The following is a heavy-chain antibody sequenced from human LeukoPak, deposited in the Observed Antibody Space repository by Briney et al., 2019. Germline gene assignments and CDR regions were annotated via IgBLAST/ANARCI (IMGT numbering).Heavy chain of an antibody. CDR2: INHSGST. V-gene: IGHV4-34*01. D-gene: IGHD1-26*01. CDR3: ARDYSGSYLGAFDI. CDR1: GGSFSGYY. Sequence: KPSETLSLTCAVYGGSFSGYYWSWIRQPPGKGLEWIGEINHSGSTNYNPSLKSRVTISVDTSKNQFSLKLSSVTAADTAVYYCARDYSGSYLGAFDIWGQGTMVTVSS. J-gene: IGHJ3*02.